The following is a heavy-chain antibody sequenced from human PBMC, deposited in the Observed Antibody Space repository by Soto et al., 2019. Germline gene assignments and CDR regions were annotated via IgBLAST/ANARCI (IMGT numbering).Heavy chain of an antibody. J-gene: IGHJ6*02. CDR1: VYSFTSYW. D-gene: IGHD2-2*01. Sequence: GESLKISCKGSVYSFTSYWIGWVRQMPGKGLEWMGIIYPGDSDTRYSPSFQGQVTISADKSISTAYLQWSSLKASDTAMYYCERSRDIVVVPAAKNYYGMDVWGQGSTVTVSS. V-gene: IGHV5-51*01. CDR3: ERSRDIVVVPAAKNYYGMDV. CDR2: IYPGDSDT.